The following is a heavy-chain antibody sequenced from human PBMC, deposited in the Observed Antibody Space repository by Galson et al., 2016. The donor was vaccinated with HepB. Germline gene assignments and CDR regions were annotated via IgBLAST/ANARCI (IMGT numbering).Heavy chain of an antibody. CDR2: IYPDDSDT. CDR3: ARRRSSNNRNAFDF. CDR1: GYSFSGYL. V-gene: IGHV5-51*01. J-gene: IGHJ4*02. D-gene: IGHD1-1*01. Sequence: QSGAEVKKPGESLSISCTGSGYSFSGYLIGWVRQMPGKGLEWMGLIYPDDSDTRYSPSFQGQVTISADKSISTAYLQWSSLKASDTAMYYCARRRSSNNRNAFDFWGQGTLVTVSS.